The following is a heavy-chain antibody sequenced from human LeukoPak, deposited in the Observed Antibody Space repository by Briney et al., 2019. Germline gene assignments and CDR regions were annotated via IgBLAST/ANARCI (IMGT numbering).Heavy chain of an antibody. J-gene: IGHJ5*02. CDR1: GGSISTTNYY. Sequence: SETLSLTCTVSGGSISTTNYYWGWIRQPPGRDLEWIGSFYSSGNTYYNPSLESRVTTSVDTSKNQLSLKLTSATAADTSVYYCARHSGLRSPFDPWGQGTLVTVSS. V-gene: IGHV4-39*01. CDR3: ARHSGLRSPFDP. D-gene: IGHD3-3*01. CDR2: FYSSGNT.